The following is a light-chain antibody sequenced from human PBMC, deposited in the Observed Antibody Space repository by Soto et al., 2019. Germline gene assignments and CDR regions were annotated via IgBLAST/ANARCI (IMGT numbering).Light chain of an antibody. J-gene: IGKJ4*01. V-gene: IGKV1-5*03. CDR1: QSISSW. CDR2: KAS. CDR3: QQYNSFPLT. Sequence: DIQMTQSPSTLSASVGDRVTITCRASQSISSWLAWYQQKPEKAPKLLIYKASTLQSGVPSRFSGSGSGTEFTLTISSLQPDDFATYYCQQYNSFPLTFGGGTKVEIK.